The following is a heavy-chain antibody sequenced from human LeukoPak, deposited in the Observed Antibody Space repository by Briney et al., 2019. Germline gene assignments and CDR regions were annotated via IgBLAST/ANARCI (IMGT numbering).Heavy chain of an antibody. CDR3: ARDRDAIQWLLRSHDAFDI. CDR2: ISAYNGNT. V-gene: IGHV1-18*01. J-gene: IGHJ3*02. CDR1: GYTFTSYS. Sequence: ASVKVSCKASGYTFTSYSISWVRQAPGQGLEWMGWISAYNGNTNYAQKLQGRVTMTTDTSTSTAYMELRSLRSDDTAVYYCARDRDAIQWLLRSHDAFDIWGQGTMVTVSS. D-gene: IGHD6-19*01.